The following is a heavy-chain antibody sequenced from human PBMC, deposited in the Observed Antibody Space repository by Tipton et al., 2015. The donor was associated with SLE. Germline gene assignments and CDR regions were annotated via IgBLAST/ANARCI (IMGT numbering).Heavy chain of an antibody. CDR1: GVFISSHS. D-gene: IGHD2-2*01. Sequence: TLSLTCTVSGVFISSHSWSWWSWIRQPPGKGLEWIGRINTSGTTKYNPSLESRVTMSIDTSNNQFSMKLTSVTAADTAIYYCARTHLPASMGAFDIWGQGTMLTVSS. V-gene: IGHV4-4*07. CDR2: INTSGTT. J-gene: IGHJ3*02. CDR3: ARTHLPASMGAFDI.